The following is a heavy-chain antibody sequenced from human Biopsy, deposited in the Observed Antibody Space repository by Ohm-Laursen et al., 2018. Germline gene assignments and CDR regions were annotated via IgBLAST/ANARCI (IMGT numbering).Heavy chain of an antibody. V-gene: IGHV1-2*02. Sequence: SVKVSCKASGYTFTDSYMHWVRQAPGQGLEWMGWINPNSGGTNYAQKFQGRVTMTRDTSMSTAYMELNRLRSDDTAAYYCARGGLNYWYFDLWGRGTLVTVSS. D-gene: IGHD1-26*01. CDR3: ARGGLNYWYFDL. J-gene: IGHJ2*01. CDR2: INPNSGGT. CDR1: GYTFTDSY.